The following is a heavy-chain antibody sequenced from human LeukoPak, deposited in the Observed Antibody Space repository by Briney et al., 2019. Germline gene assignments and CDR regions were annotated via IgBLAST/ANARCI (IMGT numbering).Heavy chain of an antibody. CDR3: TRVRNSGGTITDY. J-gene: IGHJ4*02. CDR2: IRSKAYGGTI. V-gene: IGHV3-49*04. D-gene: IGHD2-15*01. Sequence: SGGSLRLSCTASGFTFGDNFISWVRQAPGKGLEWVGFIRSKAYGGTIEYAASVKGRFTISRDDSKSIAYLQMNSLKTEDTAVYYCTRVRNSGGTITDYWGQGTLVTVSS. CDR1: GFTFGDNF.